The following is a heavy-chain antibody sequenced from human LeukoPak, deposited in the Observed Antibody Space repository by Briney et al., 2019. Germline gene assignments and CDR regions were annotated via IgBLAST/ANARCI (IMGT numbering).Heavy chain of an antibody. CDR2: MNPNSGNT. Sequence: ASVKVSCKASGYTFTSYDINWVRQATGQGLEWMGWMNPNSGNTGYAQKFQGRVTITRNTSISTAYMELSSLRDDDTAVYYCAKESSWGTVVTPGGPSAWGQGTLVTVSS. CDR3: AKESSWGTVVTPGGPSA. D-gene: IGHD4-23*01. V-gene: IGHV1-8*03. CDR1: GYTFTSYD. J-gene: IGHJ5*02.